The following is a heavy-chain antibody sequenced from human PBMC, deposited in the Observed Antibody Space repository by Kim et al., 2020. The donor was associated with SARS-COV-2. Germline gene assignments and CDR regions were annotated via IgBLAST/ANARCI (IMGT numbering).Heavy chain of an antibody. CDR3: TRDPYYYDSSGYYHAYYYYYGRDV. J-gene: IGHJ6*02. CDR2: IRSKAYGGTT. D-gene: IGHD3-22*01. Sequence: GGSLRLSCTASGFTFGDYAMSWVRQAPGKGLEWVGFIRSKAYGGTTEYAASVKGRFTISRDDSKSIAYLQMNSLKTEDTAVYYCTRDPYYYDSSGYYHAYYYYYGRDVWGQGTAVTVSS. V-gene: IGHV3-49*04. CDR1: GFTFGDYA.